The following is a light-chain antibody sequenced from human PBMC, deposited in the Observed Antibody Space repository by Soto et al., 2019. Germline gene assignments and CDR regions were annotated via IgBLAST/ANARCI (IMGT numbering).Light chain of an antibody. V-gene: IGKV1-5*01. Sequence: DIQMTQSPSTLSASVGDRVTITCRASQSISSWLAWYQQKPGKAPKLLIYDAPSLESGVPSRFSGSGSGTEFTLTISSLQPDDFATYYCQQYNSYSVTFGQGTKVEIK. CDR3: QQYNSYSVT. CDR2: DAP. J-gene: IGKJ1*01. CDR1: QSISSW.